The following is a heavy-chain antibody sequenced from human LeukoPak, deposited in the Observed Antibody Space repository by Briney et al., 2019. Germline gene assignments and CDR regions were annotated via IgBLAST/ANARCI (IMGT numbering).Heavy chain of an antibody. CDR2: INHSGST. D-gene: IGHD3-3*01. CDR1: GGPFSGYY. V-gene: IGHV4-34*01. CDR3: ARDITIFGVVISGNYYYGMDV. Sequence: SETLSLTCAVYGGPFSGYYWSWIRQPPGKGLEWIGEINHSGSTNYNPSLKSRVTISVDTSKNQFSLKLSSVTAADTAVYYCARDITIFGVVISGNYYYGMDVWGQGTTVTVSS. J-gene: IGHJ6*02.